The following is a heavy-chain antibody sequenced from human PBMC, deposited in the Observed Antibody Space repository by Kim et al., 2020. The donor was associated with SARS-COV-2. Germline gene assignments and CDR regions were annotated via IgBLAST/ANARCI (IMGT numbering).Heavy chain of an antibody. D-gene: IGHD6-13*01. CDR2: MNHDGTEK. CDR3: ARDREHSSSWNGLDYYYGMDV. CDR1: GFTFSTYW. J-gene: IGHJ6*02. V-gene: IGHV3-7*01. Sequence: GGSLRLSCATSGFTFSTYWMTWVRQAPGKGLEWVANMNHDGTEKSYVGSVKGRFTISRDNVKNLLFLHMNSLRVEDTALYFCARDREHSSSWNGLDYYYGMDVWGQGTTVTVSS.